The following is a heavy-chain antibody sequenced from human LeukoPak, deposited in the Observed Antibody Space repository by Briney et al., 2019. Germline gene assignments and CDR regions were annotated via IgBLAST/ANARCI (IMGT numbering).Heavy chain of an antibody. CDR1: GYTFTSYA. CDR3: AKDQVISGSEASDI. CDR2: INAGNGNT. Sequence: ASVKVSCKASGYTFTSYAMHWVRQAPGQRLEWMGWINAGNGNTKYSQKFQGRVTITRDTSASTAYMELSSLRSEDTAVYYCAKDQVISGSEASDIWGQGTMVTVSS. J-gene: IGHJ3*02. V-gene: IGHV1-3*01. D-gene: IGHD2-21*01.